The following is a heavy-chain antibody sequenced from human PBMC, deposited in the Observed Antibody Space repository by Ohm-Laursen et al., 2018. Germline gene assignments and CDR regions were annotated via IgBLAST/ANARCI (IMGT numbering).Heavy chain of an antibody. D-gene: IGHD1-14*01. J-gene: IGHJ3*02. CDR2: IYHSGST. CDR1: GYSISSGYY. CDR3: ARSRGRAGGAFDI. Sequence: TLSLTCAVSGYSISSGYYWGWIRQPPGKGLEWIGSIYHSGSTYYNPSLKSRVTISVDTSKTQFSRKLSSVTAADTAVYYCARSRGRAGGAFDIWGQGTMVTVSS. V-gene: IGHV4-38-2*01.